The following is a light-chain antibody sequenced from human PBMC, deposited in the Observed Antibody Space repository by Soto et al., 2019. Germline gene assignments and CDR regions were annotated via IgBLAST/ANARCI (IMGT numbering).Light chain of an antibody. CDR2: GAS. J-gene: IGKJ5*01. V-gene: IGKV3-20*01. CDR3: QQYAGPFT. CDR1: QSVYGNY. Sequence: EIVLTQSPGTLSLSPGERATLSCRASQSVYGNYLAWYRQKPGQESKLLIYGASTRATGIPDRFSGSGSGTDFTLTISRLEPEDFAVYYCQQYAGPFTFGQGTRLETK.